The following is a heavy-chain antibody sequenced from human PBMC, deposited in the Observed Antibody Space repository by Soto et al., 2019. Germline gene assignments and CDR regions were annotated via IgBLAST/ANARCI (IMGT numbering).Heavy chain of an antibody. CDR3: AKDRCGDYGGIDY. CDR1: GFTFSTYA. D-gene: IGHD4-17*01. V-gene: IGHV3-23*01. Sequence: EVQLLESGGGLVQPGGSLRLSCAASGFTFSTYAMIWVRQAPGKGLEWVSVITGSGGSTYYADSVKGRFTISRDTSKNTLVLQMNSLRGEDTAVYYCAKDRCGDYGGIDYWGQGTMGTGSS. CDR2: ITGSGGST. J-gene: IGHJ4*02.